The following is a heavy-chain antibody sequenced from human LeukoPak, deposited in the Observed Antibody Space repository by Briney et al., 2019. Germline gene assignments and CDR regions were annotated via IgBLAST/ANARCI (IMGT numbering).Heavy chain of an antibody. J-gene: IGHJ6*02. CDR1: GYTFTGSG. CDR2: ISAYNGNT. CDR3: ARDTTPPYYDILTGYYGDSYYYGMDV. V-gene: IGHV1-18*01. D-gene: IGHD3-9*01. Sequence: ASVKVSCKASGYTFTGSGISWVRQAPGQGLEWMGWISAYNGNTNYAQKLQGRVTMTTDTSTSTAYMELRSLRSDDTAVYYCARDTTPPYYDILTGYYGDSYYYGMDVWGQGTTVTVSS.